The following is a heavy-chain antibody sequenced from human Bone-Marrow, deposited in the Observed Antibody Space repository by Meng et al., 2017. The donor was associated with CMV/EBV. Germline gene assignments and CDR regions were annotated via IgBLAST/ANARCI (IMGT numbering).Heavy chain of an antibody. D-gene: IGHD2-2*01. CDR1: GFTFGGHA. J-gene: IGHJ2*01. CDR3: AIRGSVLVPAAAKNWYFDL. CDR2: LLSAGSVT. Sequence: GESLKISCAASGFTFGGHAMGWVRQAPEKGLEWVSVLLSAGSVTSYADSVKGRFTISRDNSMNTLYLQMNGLRAEDTAVYYCAIRGSVLVPAAAKNWYFDLWGRGTLVTVSS. V-gene: IGHV3-23*03.